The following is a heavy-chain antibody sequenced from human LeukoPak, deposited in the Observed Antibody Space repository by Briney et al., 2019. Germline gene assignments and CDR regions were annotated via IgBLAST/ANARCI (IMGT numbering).Heavy chain of an antibody. CDR1: GFTFSSYG. V-gene: IGHV3-30*03. CDR2: ISYDGSNK. J-gene: IGHJ4*02. D-gene: IGHD3-22*01. CDR3: ARDHYDSSGYHLLDY. Sequence: PGGSLRLSCAASGFTFSSYGMHWVRQAPGKGLEWVAVISYDGSNKYYADSVKGRFTISRDNSKNTLYLQMNSLRAEDTAVYYCARDHYDSSGYHLLDYWGQGTLVTVS.